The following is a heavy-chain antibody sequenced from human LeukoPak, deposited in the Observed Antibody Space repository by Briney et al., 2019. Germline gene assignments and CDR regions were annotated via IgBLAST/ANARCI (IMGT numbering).Heavy chain of an antibody. Sequence: PGGSLRLSCAASGFTFSDYYMSWIRQAPGKGLVWVSRINTDGSSTSYADSVKGRFTISRDNAKNTLYLQMNSLRAEDTAVYYCARVPVRYYYYMDVWGKGTTVTVSS. CDR1: GFTFSDYY. V-gene: IGHV3-74*01. J-gene: IGHJ6*03. CDR2: INTDGSST. D-gene: IGHD3-16*02. CDR3: ARVPVRYYYYMDV.